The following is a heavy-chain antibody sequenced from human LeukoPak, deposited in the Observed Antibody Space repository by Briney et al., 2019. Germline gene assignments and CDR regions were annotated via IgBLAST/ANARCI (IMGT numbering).Heavy chain of an antibody. D-gene: IGHD6-19*01. CDR2: ISTYNGDT. V-gene: IGHV1-18*01. J-gene: IGHJ4*02. Sequence: SVKVSCKASGCTFKTYAISWVRQAPGQRLEWMGWISTYNGDTKYAQKFQGRVTMTTDTSTTTAYIELRSLRSDDTAVYYCARDPSNTSGWYIYFDYWGQGALFTVSS. CDR1: GCTFKTYA. CDR3: ARDPSNTSGWYIYFDY.